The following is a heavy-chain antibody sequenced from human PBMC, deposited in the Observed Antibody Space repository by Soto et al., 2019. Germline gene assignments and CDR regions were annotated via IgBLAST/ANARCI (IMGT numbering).Heavy chain of an antibody. D-gene: IGHD1-20*01. CDR2: ISGTGGNT. V-gene: IGHV3-23*01. CDR1: RFTFSSYS. Sequence: XGCLRVCCPASRFTFSSYSMTWVRQAPGKGLEWVSTISGTGGNTYYADSVKGRFTISRDNSKNTVYLQMNSLRAEDTAVYYCVKAVYLLDFDYWGQGTLVTVSS. J-gene: IGHJ4*02. CDR3: VKAVYLLDFDY.